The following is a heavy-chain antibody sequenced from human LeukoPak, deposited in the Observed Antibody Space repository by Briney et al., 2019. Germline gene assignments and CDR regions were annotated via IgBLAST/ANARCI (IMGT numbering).Heavy chain of an antibody. CDR2: LNQDGSEK. V-gene: IGHV3-7*01. D-gene: IGHD3-10*01. CDR3: GRPMNTGGSGSHYRPLDY. Sequence: GGSLRLSCAASGFTFSSYWMSWVRQAPGKGLEWVANLNQDGSEKYYVDSVKGRFTISRDNAQHSLYLQINRQRAGDTAVYYCGRPMNTGGSGSHYRPLDYWGQGTLVTVSS. CDR1: GFTFSSYW. J-gene: IGHJ4*02.